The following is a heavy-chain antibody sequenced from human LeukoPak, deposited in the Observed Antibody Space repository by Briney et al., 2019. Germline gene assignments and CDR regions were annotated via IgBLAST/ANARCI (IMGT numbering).Heavy chain of an antibody. D-gene: IGHD3-10*01. CDR1: GFTFSSYE. Sequence: PGGSLRLSCAASGFTFSSYEMNWVRQAPGKGLEWASYISSSGSTIYYADSVKGRFTISRDNAKNSLYLQMNSLRAEDTAVYYCAREAWFGDSIDYWGQGTLVTVSS. CDR3: AREAWFGDSIDY. J-gene: IGHJ4*02. V-gene: IGHV3-48*03. CDR2: ISSSGSTI.